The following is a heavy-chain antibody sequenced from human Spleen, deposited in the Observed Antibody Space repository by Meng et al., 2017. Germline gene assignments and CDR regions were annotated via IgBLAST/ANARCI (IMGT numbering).Heavy chain of an antibody. Sequence: QVQLVQSGSELKQPGASVKVSCKASGYTFTTYGMSWVRQAPGQGLEWMGWINTNTGNPTYAQGVIGRFVFSLDTSVSTAYLQINSLKAEDTAVYYCARDRYSGGWYVDFWGQGTLVTVSS. V-gene: IGHV7-4-1*02. CDR3: ARDRYSGGWYVDF. CDR1: GYTFTTYG. CDR2: INTNTGNP. D-gene: IGHD6-19*01. J-gene: IGHJ4*02.